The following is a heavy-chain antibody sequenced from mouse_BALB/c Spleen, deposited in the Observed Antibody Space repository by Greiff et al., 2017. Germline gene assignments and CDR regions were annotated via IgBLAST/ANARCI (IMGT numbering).Heavy chain of an antibody. Sequence: EVQLQQSGPELVKPGASVKIPCKASGYTFTDYNMHWVKQSHGKSLEWIGNIDPYYGGTSYNQKFKGKATLTVDKSSSTAYMQLKSLTSEDSAVYYCARSGFIEDFDVWGAGTTVTVSS. D-gene: IGHD1-1*01. CDR2: IDPYYGGT. CDR3: ARSGFIEDFDV. V-gene: IGHV1S29*02. J-gene: IGHJ1*01. CDR1: GYTFTDYN.